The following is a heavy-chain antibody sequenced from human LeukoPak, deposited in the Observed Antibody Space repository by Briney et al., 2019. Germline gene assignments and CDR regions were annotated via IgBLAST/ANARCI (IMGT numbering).Heavy chain of an antibody. CDR2: ISLNGETT. CDR3: AQGFSSGWYPY. D-gene: IGHD6-19*01. Sequence: GGSLRLSCAVSGFSVSSFGMSWVRQAPGKGLEWLSAISLNGETTWYADSVKGRFIISRDNSKNTLYLQLTSLRAEDTAVYYCAQGFSSGWYPYWGQGSLVSVSS. CDR1: GFSVSSFG. J-gene: IGHJ4*02. V-gene: IGHV3-23*01.